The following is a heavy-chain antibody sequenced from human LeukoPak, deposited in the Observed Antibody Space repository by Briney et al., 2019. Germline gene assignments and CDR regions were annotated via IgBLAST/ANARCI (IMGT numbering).Heavy chain of an antibody. J-gene: IGHJ4*02. CDR1: GFTFSSYT. Sequence: PGGSLGLSCAASGFTFSSYTMHWVRQAPGKGLEWVSAISGSGGSTYYADSVKGRFTISRDNSKNTLYLQMNSLRAEDTAVYYCTVYRSPSVPFDYWGQGTLVTVSS. CDR2: ISGSGGST. D-gene: IGHD4-11*01. V-gene: IGHV3-23*01. CDR3: TVYRSPSVPFDY.